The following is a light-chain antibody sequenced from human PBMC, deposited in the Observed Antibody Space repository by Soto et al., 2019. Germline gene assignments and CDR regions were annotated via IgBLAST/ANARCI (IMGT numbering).Light chain of an antibody. J-gene: IGKJ1*01. CDR1: QNVGTF. V-gene: IGKV3-20*01. Sequence: EVVLTQSPATLSLTPGERATLSCRASQNVGTFLAWYQLKPGQAPRLVIYDASNRAAGIPDRFSGSGSGTDFTLTISRLDPEDFAVYYCQQYGSSPSFSQGTKVDI. CDR2: DAS. CDR3: QQYGSSPS.